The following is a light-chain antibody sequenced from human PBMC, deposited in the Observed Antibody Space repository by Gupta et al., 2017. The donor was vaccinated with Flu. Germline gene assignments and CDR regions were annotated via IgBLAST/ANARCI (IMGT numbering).Light chain of an antibody. V-gene: IGKV3-20*01. Sequence: EXVXXXSXGXLSLSPXERATLSCRASQSISSSQLAWYQQEPGQAPRLLIYGASSRATGIPDRFSGSGSGTDFTLTISRLEPEDFAVYYCQQYGSSPQTFGRGTKVEI. CDR3: QQYGSSPQT. J-gene: IGKJ1*01. CDR2: GAS. CDR1: QSISSSQ.